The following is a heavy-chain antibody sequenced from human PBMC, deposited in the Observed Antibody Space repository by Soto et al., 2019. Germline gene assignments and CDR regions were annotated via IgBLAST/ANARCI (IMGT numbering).Heavy chain of an antibody. V-gene: IGHV4-59*08. CDR3: ARHFTP. CDR1: GGSISSYY. J-gene: IGHJ5*02. CDR2: IYYSGST. Sequence: QVQLQESGPGLVKPSETLSLTCTVSGGSISSYYWSWIRQPPGKGLEWIGYIYYSGSTNYNPSLKSRVTISVDTSKNQFSLKLSSVTAADTAVYYCARHFTPWGQGTLVTVSS.